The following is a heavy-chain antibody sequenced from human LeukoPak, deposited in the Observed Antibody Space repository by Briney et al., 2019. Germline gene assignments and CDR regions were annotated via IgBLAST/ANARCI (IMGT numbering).Heavy chain of an antibody. Sequence: PGGSLRLSCAASGFTFSSYWMSWVRQAPGKGLEWVANIKQDGSEKYYVDSVKGRFTISRDNAKNSLYLQMNSLRAEDTAVYYCARDAGYCSSTSCYVYYYYYMDVWGKGTTVTVSS. D-gene: IGHD2-2*03. CDR2: IKQDGSEK. V-gene: IGHV3-7*01. CDR1: GFTFSSYW. CDR3: ARDAGYCSSTSCYVYYYYYMDV. J-gene: IGHJ6*03.